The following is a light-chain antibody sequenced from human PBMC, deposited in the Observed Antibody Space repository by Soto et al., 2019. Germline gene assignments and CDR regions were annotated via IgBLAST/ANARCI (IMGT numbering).Light chain of an antibody. V-gene: IGKV1-39*01. J-gene: IGKJ4*01. CDR3: QQSYSTLN. CDR2: ASP. Sequence: DIQMTQSPSSLSASLGDRVTITCRASQSIRSYLNWYQQKPGKAPKLLTYASPSLQSGVPSWISGSGSGTYFTLTSSMLHPDDLATYYCQQSYSTLNFGGGTKVEIK. CDR1: QSIRSY.